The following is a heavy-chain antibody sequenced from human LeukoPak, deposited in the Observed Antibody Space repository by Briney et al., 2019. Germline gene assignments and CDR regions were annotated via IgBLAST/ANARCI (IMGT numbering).Heavy chain of an antibody. J-gene: IGHJ6*03. CDR1: GGSISSYY. D-gene: IGHD6-19*01. Sequence: SETLSLTCTVSGGSISSYYWSWIRQPPGKGLEWIGYIYYSGSTNYNPSLKSRVTMSVDTSKNQFSLKLSSVTAADTAVYYCARDKRVAVAGNYIYYYMDVWGNGTTVTISS. CDR2: IYYSGST. V-gene: IGHV4-59*12. CDR3: ARDKRVAVAGNYIYYYMDV.